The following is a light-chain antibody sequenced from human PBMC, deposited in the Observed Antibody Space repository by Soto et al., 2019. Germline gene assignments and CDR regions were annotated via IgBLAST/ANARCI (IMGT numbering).Light chain of an antibody. V-gene: IGKV3-15*01. CDR2: GAS. CDR1: QSVSSN. J-gene: IGKJ5*01. CDR3: QQYNNWPPIT. Sequence: EILMTQYTATLSVSPGERATLSCISSQSVSSNLAWYQQKPGQAPRLLIFGASTRATGIPARFSGSGSGTEFTLIISSLQSEDFAVYFCQQYNNWPPITFGQGTRLEI.